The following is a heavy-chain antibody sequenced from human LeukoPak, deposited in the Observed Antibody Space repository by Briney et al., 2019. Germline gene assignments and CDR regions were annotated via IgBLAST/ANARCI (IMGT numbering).Heavy chain of an antibody. V-gene: IGHV4-61*01. CDR1: GDSISSGNYC. CDR2: IYYSGST. CDR3: ARGVGLTGTFIRMDV. D-gene: IGHD1-7*01. Sequence: PSQTLSLTCSVSGDSISSGNYCWSWIRQPPGKGLEWIGYIYYSGSTNYNPSLKSRVTISVDTSKNQFSLRLSSVTAADTAVYYCARGVGLTGTFIRMDVWGKGTTVTVSS. J-gene: IGHJ6*04.